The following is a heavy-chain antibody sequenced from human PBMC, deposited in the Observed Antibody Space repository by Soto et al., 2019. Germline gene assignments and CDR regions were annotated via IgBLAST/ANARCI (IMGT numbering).Heavy chain of an antibody. Sequence: SETLSLTCAVYGGSFSGYYWSWIRQPPGKGLEWIGEINHSGSTNYNPSLKSRVTISVDTSKNQFSLKLSSVTAADTAVYYCARGSWNCTNGVCYYYGMDVWGQGTTVTVSS. J-gene: IGHJ6*02. V-gene: IGHV4-34*01. CDR3: ARGSWNCTNGVCYYYGMDV. CDR1: GGSFSGYY. D-gene: IGHD2-8*01. CDR2: INHSGST.